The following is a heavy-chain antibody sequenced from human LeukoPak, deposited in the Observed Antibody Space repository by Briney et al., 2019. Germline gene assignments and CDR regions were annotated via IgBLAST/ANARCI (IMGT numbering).Heavy chain of an antibody. D-gene: IGHD5-18*01. J-gene: IGHJ4*02. CDR2: ISSSGGNI. Sequence: GGSLRLSCAASGFTFSGYEMNWVRQAPGKGLEWVSYISSSGGNIDYADSVKGRFTISRDNAKTSLYLQMNSLRAEDTAVYYCARDLSGVAGYTYGRGIDYWGQGTLVTVSS. CDR3: ARDLSGVAGYTYGRGIDY. V-gene: IGHV3-48*03. CDR1: GFTFSGYE.